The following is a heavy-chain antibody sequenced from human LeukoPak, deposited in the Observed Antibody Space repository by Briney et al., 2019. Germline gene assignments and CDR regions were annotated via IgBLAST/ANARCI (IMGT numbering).Heavy chain of an antibody. CDR1: GGTFISYA. D-gene: IGHD5-24*01. J-gene: IGHJ4*02. CDR3: ARVDPEHRRDGYNYNY. Sequence: ASVTVSCKASGGTFISYAISWVRQAPGQGLEWMGRIIPIFGTANYAQKFQGRVTITADKSTSTAYMELSSLRSEDTAVYYCARVDPEHRRDGYNYNYWGQGTLVTVSS. CDR2: IIPIFGTA. V-gene: IGHV1-69*06.